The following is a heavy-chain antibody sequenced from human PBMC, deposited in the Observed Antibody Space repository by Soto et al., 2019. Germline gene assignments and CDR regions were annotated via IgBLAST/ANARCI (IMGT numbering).Heavy chain of an antibody. CDR1: GFTFDGYA. Sequence: VQLVESGGGLVQPGRSLRLSCAASGFTFDGYAMHCVRQAPGKGLEWVAGISWNSNSIAYADSVKGRFTISRDNAKNSLYLQMNTLRAEDTSLYYCARGYASSYGRADYWGRGTLVTVSS. V-gene: IGHV3-9*01. J-gene: IGHJ4*02. CDR2: ISWNSNSI. D-gene: IGHD2-2*01. CDR3: ARGYASSYGRADY.